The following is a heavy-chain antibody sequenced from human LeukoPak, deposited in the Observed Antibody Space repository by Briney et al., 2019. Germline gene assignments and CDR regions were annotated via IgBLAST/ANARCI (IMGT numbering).Heavy chain of an antibody. CDR1: GFTFSSYA. CDR3: AKESGALGAPLYDY. Sequence: GGSLRLSCAASGFTFSSYAMSWVRQAPGKGLEWVSAISGSGGSTYYADSVKGRFTIFRDNSKNTLYLQMNSLRAEDTAVYYCAKESGALGAPLYDYWGQGILVTGSS. V-gene: IGHV3-23*01. D-gene: IGHD4/OR15-4a*01. CDR2: ISGSGGST. J-gene: IGHJ4*02.